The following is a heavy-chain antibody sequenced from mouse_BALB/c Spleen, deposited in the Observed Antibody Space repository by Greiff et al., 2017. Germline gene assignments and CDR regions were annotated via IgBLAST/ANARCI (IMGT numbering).Heavy chain of an antibody. Sequence: DVLLVESGGGLVQPGGSLKLSCAASGFTFSSYTMSWVRQTPEKRLEWVAYISNGGGSTYYPDTVKGRFTISRDNAKNTLYLQLSSLTSEDTAVYYCGSKYGSGFAYWGQGTLVTVSA. D-gene: IGHD1-1*01. J-gene: IGHJ3*01. V-gene: IGHV5-12-2*01. CDR1: GFTFSSYT. CDR3: GSKYGSGFAY. CDR2: ISNGGGST.